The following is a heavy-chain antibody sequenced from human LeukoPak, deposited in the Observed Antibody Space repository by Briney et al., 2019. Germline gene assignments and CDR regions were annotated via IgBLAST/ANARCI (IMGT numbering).Heavy chain of an antibody. V-gene: IGHV5-51*01. CDR1: GYSLTSYW. Sequence: GESLKISCEGSGYSLTSYWIAWVRQMPGKGLEWMGGIYPGDSDTRHSPSFQGQVTISADKSISTAYLQWSSLKASDTAMYYCARQLGATSPTWFDPWGQGTLVTVSS. J-gene: IGHJ5*02. D-gene: IGHD1-26*01. CDR2: IYPGDSDT. CDR3: ARQLGATSPTWFDP.